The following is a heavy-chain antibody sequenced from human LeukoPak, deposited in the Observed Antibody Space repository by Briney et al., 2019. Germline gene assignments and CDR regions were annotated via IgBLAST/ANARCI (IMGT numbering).Heavy chain of an antibody. CDR2: ISSSGSTI. V-gene: IGHV3-11*01. J-gene: IGHJ4*02. Sequence: GGSLRLSCAVSGFAFGSEAMSWIRQAPGKGLEWVSYISSSGSTIYYADSVKGRFTISRDNAKNSLYLQMNSLRAEDTAVYYCARLRSRVVVINDWGQGTLVTVSS. D-gene: IGHD3-22*01. CDR1: GFAFGSEA. CDR3: ARLRSRVVVIND.